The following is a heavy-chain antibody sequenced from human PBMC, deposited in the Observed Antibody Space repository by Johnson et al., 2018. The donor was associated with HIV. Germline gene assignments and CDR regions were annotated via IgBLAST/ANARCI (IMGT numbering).Heavy chain of an antibody. V-gene: IGHV3-66*01. J-gene: IGHJ3*01. CDR3: ARGCRDGYTCDAFDV. CDR1: GFTFSSNY. CDR2: INSGGGT. D-gene: IGHD5-24*01. Sequence: VQLVESGGGVVQPGGSLRLSCAASGFTFSSNYMTWVRQGPGKGLEWVSVINSGGGTYYADSVTGRFTISRDNSKNTLYLQMNSLRAEDTAVYFCARGCRDGYTCDAFDVWGQGTRVTVSS.